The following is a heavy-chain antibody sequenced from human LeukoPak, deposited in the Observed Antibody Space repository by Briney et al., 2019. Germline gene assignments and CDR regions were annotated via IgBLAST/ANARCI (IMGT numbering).Heavy chain of an antibody. CDR2: IILIFGTA. Sequence: GASVKVSCKASGGTFSSYAISWVRQAPGQGLEWMGGIILIFGTANYAQKFQGRVTITADESTSTAYMELSSLRSEDTAVYYCARDLFSAREFDYWGQGTLVTVSS. CDR1: GGTFSSYA. CDR3: ARDLFSAREFDY. D-gene: IGHD6-6*01. J-gene: IGHJ4*02. V-gene: IGHV1-69*13.